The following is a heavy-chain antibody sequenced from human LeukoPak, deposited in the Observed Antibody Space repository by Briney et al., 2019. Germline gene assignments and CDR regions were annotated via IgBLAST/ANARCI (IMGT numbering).Heavy chain of an antibody. CDR1: GFTFSVYA. D-gene: IGHD6-13*01. CDR2: ISGSGDST. V-gene: IGHV3-23*01. Sequence: PGGSLRLSCAASGFTFSVYAMSWVRQAPRKGLEWVSGISGSGDSTFYADAVKGRFTISRDNSKNTLYLQMNSLRAEDTALYYCVRNSGGSAAHPFDYWGQGTLVTVSS. CDR3: VRNSGGSAAHPFDY. J-gene: IGHJ4*02.